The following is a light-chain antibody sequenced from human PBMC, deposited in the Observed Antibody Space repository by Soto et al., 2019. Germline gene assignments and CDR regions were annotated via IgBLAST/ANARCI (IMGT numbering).Light chain of an antibody. CDR1: QRLSSSY. CDR2: GAS. Sequence: EIVLTQSPGTLSLSPGERATLSCRASQRLSSSYLAWYQQRPAQAPRLLIYGASSRATGIPDRFSGSGSGTDFTLIIARLEPEDSAVYYCQHYEGLPTTFGQGTKVEI. V-gene: IGKV3-20*01. CDR3: QHYEGLPTT. J-gene: IGKJ1*01.